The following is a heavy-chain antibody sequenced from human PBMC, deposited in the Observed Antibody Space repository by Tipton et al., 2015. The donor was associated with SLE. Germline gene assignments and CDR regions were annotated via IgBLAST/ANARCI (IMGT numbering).Heavy chain of an antibody. CDR2: IDHSGST. V-gene: IGHV4-34*01. Sequence: LRLSCAVYGGSFSDYYWNWIRQPPGKGLEWIGEIDHSGSTKYNPSLKSRVTISIDTSKKQFSLKLNSVTAADTAVYYCARPTYSSSWYGYWYFDLWGRGTLVTVSS. D-gene: IGHD6-13*01. CDR1: GGSFSDYY. CDR3: ARPTYSSSWYGYWYFDL. J-gene: IGHJ2*01.